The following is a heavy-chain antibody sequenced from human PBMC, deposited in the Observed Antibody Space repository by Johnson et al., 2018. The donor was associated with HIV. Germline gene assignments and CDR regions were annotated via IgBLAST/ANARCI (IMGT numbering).Heavy chain of an antibody. D-gene: IGHD6-19*01. CDR2: ISYDGSNK. Sequence: QVQLVESGGGVVQPGRSLRLSCAASGFTFSSYAMHWVRQAPGKGLEWVAVISYDGSNKYYADSVKGRLPTSRDNSKNTRYLQMNSLRAEDTAVYYCANFGRSSGWYEGGVFDIWGQGTMVTVSS. CDR3: ANFGRSSGWYEGGVFDI. J-gene: IGHJ3*02. CDR1: GFTFSSYA. V-gene: IGHV3-30-3*01.